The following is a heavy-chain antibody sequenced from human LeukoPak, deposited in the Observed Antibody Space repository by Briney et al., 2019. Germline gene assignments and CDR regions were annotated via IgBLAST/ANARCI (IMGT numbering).Heavy chain of an antibody. CDR2: IVVGSGNT. Sequence: TSVKVSCKASGFTFTSSAMQWVRQARGQRLEWIGWIVVGSGNTNYAQKFQERVTITRDMSTSTAYMELSSLRSEDTAVYNCAADRRVYCSGGTCYLNWFDPWGQGTLVTVSS. CDR1: GFTFTSSA. V-gene: IGHV1-58*02. CDR3: AADRRVYCSGGTCYLNWFDP. J-gene: IGHJ5*02. D-gene: IGHD2-15*01.